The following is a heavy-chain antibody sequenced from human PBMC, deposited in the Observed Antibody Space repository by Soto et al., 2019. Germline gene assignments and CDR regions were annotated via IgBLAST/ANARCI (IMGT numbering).Heavy chain of an antibody. D-gene: IGHD3-9*01. V-gene: IGHV3-33*01. CDR3: ARGIRYFDWFRYYYYMDV. CDR1: GFTFSSYG. CDR2: IWYDGSNK. J-gene: IGHJ6*03. Sequence: PGGSLRLSCATAGFTFSSYGMHWVRQAPGKGLEWVAVIWYDGSNKYYADSVKGRFTISRDNSKNTLYLQMNSLRAEDTAVYYCARGIRYFDWFRYYYYMDVWGKGTTVTVSS.